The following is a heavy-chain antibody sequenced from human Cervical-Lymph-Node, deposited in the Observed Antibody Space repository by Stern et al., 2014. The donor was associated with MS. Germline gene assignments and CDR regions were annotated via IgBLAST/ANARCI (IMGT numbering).Heavy chain of an antibody. J-gene: IGHJ4*02. CDR2: FDPEDGET. CDR1: GYTLTELS. CDR3: ATDTPPYYSSSWYGPGY. D-gene: IGHD6-13*01. V-gene: IGHV1-24*01. Sequence: QMQLVQSGAEVRKPGASVKVSCKVSGYTLTELSMHWVRQAPGKGLEWMGGFDPEDGETVYAQKFQGRVTMTEDTSTDTAYMELSSLRSEDTAVYYCATDTPPYYSSSWYGPGYWGQGTLVTVSS.